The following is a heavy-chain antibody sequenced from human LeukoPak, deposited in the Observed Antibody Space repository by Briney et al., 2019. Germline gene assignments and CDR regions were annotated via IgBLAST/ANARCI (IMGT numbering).Heavy chain of an antibody. D-gene: IGHD3-22*01. V-gene: IGHV3-30*18. Sequence: GESLRLSCAASGFTFSSYGMHWVPQAPGKGPEWVAVISYDGDIIHYADSVKGRFTISRDNSNNTLYLQMNSLRAEDTAVYYCAKDQTPSVGYYQHYWGQGTLVTVSS. CDR1: GFTFSSYG. CDR2: ISYDGDII. J-gene: IGHJ4*02. CDR3: AKDQTPSVGYYQHY.